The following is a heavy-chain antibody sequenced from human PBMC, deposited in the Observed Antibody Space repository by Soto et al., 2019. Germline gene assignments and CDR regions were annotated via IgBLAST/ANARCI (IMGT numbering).Heavy chain of an antibody. J-gene: IGHJ4*02. Sequence: QVQLVQSGAEVKWPGASVVVSCKASGYTVASYDINWVRQATGQGLEWMGWVNPNSGNTDYAQTFQGRVTMTRDFLAGTVYIELPSLTSEDRAVYYCARRARIGSQLWLPFASWGQGTRVTVSS. D-gene: IGHD5-12*01. CDR2: VNPNSGNT. V-gene: IGHV1-8*01. CDR1: GYTVASYD. CDR3: ARRARIGSQLWLPFAS.